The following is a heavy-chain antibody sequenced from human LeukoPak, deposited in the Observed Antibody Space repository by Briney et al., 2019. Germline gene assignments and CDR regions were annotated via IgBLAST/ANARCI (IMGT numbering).Heavy chain of an antibody. CDR3: ARGGSYYGGHFDY. CDR1: GFTFSSYW. V-gene: IGHV3-7*01. J-gene: IGHJ4*02. Sequence: HSGGSLRLSCAASGFTFSSYWMSWVRQAPGKGLEWVTNIKQDGSEKYYVDSVKGRFTISRDNAKNSLYLQMNSLRAEDTAVYYCARGGSYYGGHFDYWGQGTLVTVSS. D-gene: IGHD1-26*01. CDR2: IKQDGSEK.